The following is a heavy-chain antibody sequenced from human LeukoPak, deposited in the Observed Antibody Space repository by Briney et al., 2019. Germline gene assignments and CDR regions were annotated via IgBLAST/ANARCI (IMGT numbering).Heavy chain of an antibody. CDR3: ARDGRYYDSSGYYYHFAY. CDR2: INSDGSST. V-gene: IGHV3-74*01. Sequence: GGSLRLSCAASGFTFSSYWMHWVRQAPGKGLVWVSRINSDGSSTSYADSVKGRFTISRDNAKNTLYLQMNSLRAEDTAVYYCARDGRYYDSSGYYYHFAYWGQGTLVTVSS. D-gene: IGHD3-22*01. CDR1: GFTFSSYW. J-gene: IGHJ4*02.